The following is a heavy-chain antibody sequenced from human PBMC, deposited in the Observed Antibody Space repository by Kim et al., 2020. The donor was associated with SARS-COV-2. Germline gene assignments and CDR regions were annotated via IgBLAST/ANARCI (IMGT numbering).Heavy chain of an antibody. CDR1: GGTFSSYD. Sequence: SVKVSCKASGGTFSSYDISWVRQAPGQGLEWMGRIIPILGIANYAQKFQGRVTITADKSTSTAYMELSSLRSEDTAVYYCARESELPCSTSCPSYYYYMDVWGKGTTVTVSS. CDR3: ARESELPCSTSCPSYYYYMDV. D-gene: IGHD2-2*01. V-gene: IGHV1-69*04. J-gene: IGHJ6*03. CDR2: IIPILGIA.